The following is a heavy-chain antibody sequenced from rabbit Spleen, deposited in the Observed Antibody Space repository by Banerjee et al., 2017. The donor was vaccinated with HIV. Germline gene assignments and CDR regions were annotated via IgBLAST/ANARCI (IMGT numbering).Heavy chain of an antibody. V-gene: IGHV1S45*01. Sequence: QEQLVESGGGLVKPGASLTLTCTASGFPFSEKAVMCWVRQAPGKGLTWIACIDSGSSGFTYFASWAKGRFTISKTSSTTVDLKMTSLTAADTATYFCARDAGSDAYIDGVFNLWGPGTLVTVS. CDR1: GFPFSEKAV. J-gene: IGHJ4*01. CDR3: ARDAGSDAYIDGVFNL. D-gene: IGHD4-2*01. CDR2: IDSGSSGFT.